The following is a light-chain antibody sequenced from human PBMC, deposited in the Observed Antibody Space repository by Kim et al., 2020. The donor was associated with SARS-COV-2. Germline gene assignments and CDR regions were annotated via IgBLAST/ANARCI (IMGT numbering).Light chain of an antibody. CDR3: QQYGTSPLT. J-gene: IGKJ4*01. V-gene: IGKV3-20*01. CDR1: QTLSSNY. Sequence: SPGETATVSCRTSQTLSSNYLAWYQQKPGQAPRHLIYGASSRATGIPDRFSGSGSETDFTLTISRLEPEDFAMYYCQQYGTSPLTVGGGTKVDIK. CDR2: GAS.